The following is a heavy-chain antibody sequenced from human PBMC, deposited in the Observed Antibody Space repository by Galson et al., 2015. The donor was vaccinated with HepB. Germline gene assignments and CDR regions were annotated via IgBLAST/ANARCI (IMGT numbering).Heavy chain of an antibody. CDR2: IDWDDEK. CDR1: GFSLSTNGMC. J-gene: IGHJ3*01. D-gene: IGHD3-9*01. CDR3: ARHGVRYFDSGDAFDV. Sequence: PALVKPTQTLTLTCTFSGFSLSTNGMCVSRIRQPPGKALEWLAFIDWDDEKDYSISLKTRLTISKDTSKNQVVLTMTNMDPVDTATYYCARHGVRYFDSGDAFDVWGQGTTVTVSS. V-gene: IGHV2-70*01.